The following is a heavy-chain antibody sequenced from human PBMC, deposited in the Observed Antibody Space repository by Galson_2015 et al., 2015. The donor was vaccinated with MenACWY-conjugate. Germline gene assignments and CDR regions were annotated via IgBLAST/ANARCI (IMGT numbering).Heavy chain of an antibody. Sequence: SLRLSCAASGFVFSDYCMHWVRQAPGKGLECVSRICAGGISIMYGDSVRGRFTISRDDAEITLYLQMDGLRADDTAVYYCARDQQGYNSSLYRSFDYWGQGTLVTVSS. V-gene: IGHV3-74*03. J-gene: IGHJ4*02. CDR2: ICAGGISI. D-gene: IGHD6-13*01. CDR3: ARDQQGYNSSLYRSFDY. CDR1: GFVFSDYC.